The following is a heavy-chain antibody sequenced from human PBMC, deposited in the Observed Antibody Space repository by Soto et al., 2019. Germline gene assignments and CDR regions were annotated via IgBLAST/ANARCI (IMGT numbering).Heavy chain of an antibody. CDR2: IYYSGST. J-gene: IGHJ4*02. D-gene: IGHD2-15*01. Sequence: QVQLQESGPGLVKPSQTLSLTCTVSGGSISSGGYYWSWIRQHPWKGLEWIGYIYYSGSTYYNPSLKSRVTISVDTSKNQFSLKLSSVTAADTAVYYCARRSSIVAKDRVDYWGQGTLVTVSS. CDR1: GGSISSGGYY. CDR3: ARRSSIVAKDRVDY. V-gene: IGHV4-31*03.